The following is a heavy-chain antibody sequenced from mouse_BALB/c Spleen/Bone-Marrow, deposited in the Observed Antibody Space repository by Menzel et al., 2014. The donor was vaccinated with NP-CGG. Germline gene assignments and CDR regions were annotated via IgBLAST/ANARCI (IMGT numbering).Heavy chain of an antibody. CDR2: VNPSTGYT. CDR1: GYTFTSYW. V-gene: IGHV1-7*01. D-gene: IGHD2-12*01. CDR3: ARWGDDGTFDY. Sequence: VKLVESGAELAKPGASVKMSCKASGYTFTSYWMHWVKQRPGQGLEWIGYVNPSTGYTEYNQKFKDKATLTADKSSSTVYMQLSSLTSEDSAVYYCARWGDDGTFDYWGQGTTLTVSS. J-gene: IGHJ2*01.